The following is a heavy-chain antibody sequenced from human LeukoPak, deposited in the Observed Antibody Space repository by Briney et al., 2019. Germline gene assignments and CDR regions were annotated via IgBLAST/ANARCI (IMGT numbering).Heavy chain of an antibody. CDR1: GGSISSSSYY. D-gene: IGHD3-22*01. CDR2: IYYSGST. CDR3: VSSGSGYYDSSGQPG. V-gene: IGHV4-39*01. J-gene: IGHJ4*02. Sequence: SETLSLTCTVPGGSISSSSYYWGWIRQPPGKGLEWIGSIYYSGSTYYNPSLKSRVTISVDTSKNQFSLKLSSVTAADTAVYYCVSSGSGYYDSSGQPGWGQGTLVTVSS.